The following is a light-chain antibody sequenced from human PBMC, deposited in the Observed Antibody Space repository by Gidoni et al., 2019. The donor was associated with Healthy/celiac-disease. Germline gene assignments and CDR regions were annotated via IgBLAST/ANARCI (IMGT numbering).Light chain of an antibody. V-gene: IGKV4-1*01. CDR2: WAS. Sequence: DIVLNQSPDSLAVSLGERATINCNSSQSVLYSSNNKHDLAWYQPKPGQPPKLLIYWASTRESGVPDRFSGSGSGTDFTLTISSLQAEDVAVYYCKQYYSTPSFGQGTKLEIK. J-gene: IGKJ2*03. CDR1: QSVLYSSNNKHD. CDR3: KQYYSTPS.